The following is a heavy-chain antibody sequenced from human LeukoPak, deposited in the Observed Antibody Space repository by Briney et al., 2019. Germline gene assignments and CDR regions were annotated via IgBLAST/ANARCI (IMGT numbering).Heavy chain of an antibody. V-gene: IGHV3-23*01. J-gene: IGHJ4*02. CDR1: GFTFSSYS. Sequence: GGSLRLSCAASGFTFSSYSMNWVRQAPGKGLEWVSTISGGGRSTDYADSVKGHFTISRDNSKNTLYLQMNSLRAEDTAVYYCARERYFDYWGQGTLVTVSS. CDR2: ISGGGRST. CDR3: ARERYFDY.